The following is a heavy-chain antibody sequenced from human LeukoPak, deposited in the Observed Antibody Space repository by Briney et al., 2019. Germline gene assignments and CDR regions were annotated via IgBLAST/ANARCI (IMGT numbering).Heavy chain of an antibody. CDR3: ARNGDYSADS. CDR2: IYHSGST. Sequence: TASETLSLTCAVSGGSISSGNWWSWVRQPPGKGLEWIGEIYHSGSTNYNPSLKSRVTISVDKSKNQFSLKLTSVTAADTAVYYCARNGDYSADSWGQGTLLTVSS. D-gene: IGHD4-17*01. V-gene: IGHV4-4*02. J-gene: IGHJ4*02. CDR1: GGSISSGNW.